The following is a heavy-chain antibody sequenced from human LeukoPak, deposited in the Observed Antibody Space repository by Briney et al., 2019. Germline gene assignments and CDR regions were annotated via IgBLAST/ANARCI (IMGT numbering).Heavy chain of an antibody. J-gene: IGHJ6*02. CDR3: AGTRDGYKTYYYGMDV. V-gene: IGHV4-59*01. D-gene: IGHD5-24*01. CDR1: GGSISSYY. Sequence: PSETLFLTCTVSGGSISSYYWSWIRQPPGKGLGLIGYIYYSGSTNYNPSLKSRVTISVDTSKNQFSLKLSSVTAADTAVYYCAGTRDGYKTYYYGMDVWGQGTTVTVSS. CDR2: IYYSGST.